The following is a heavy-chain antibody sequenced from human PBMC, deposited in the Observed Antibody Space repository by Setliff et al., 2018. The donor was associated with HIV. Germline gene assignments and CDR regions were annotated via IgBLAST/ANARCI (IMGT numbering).Heavy chain of an antibody. CDR1: GGSMGSHY. D-gene: IGHD1-26*01. CDR2: IYYSGST. Sequence: SETLSLTCVISGGSMGSHYWSWIRQSPGKGLEWIGSIYYSGSTNYNPSLKSRVTISVDTSKNQFSLKLSSVTAADTAVYYCAREPAPNIVGATPYAFDIWGQGTMVTVSS. V-gene: IGHV4-59*11. J-gene: IGHJ3*02. CDR3: AREPAPNIVGATPYAFDI.